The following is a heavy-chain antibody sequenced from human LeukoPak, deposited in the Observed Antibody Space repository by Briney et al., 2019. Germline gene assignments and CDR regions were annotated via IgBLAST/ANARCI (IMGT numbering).Heavy chain of an antibody. V-gene: IGHV3-21*01. D-gene: IGHD6-19*01. CDR1: GFTFSNYS. J-gene: IGHJ4*02. CDR2: ISSSSSYI. Sequence: GGSLRLSCAASGFTFSNYSMNWVRQAPGKGLEWVSSISSSSSYIYYADSVKGRFTISRDNAKNSLYLQMNSLRAEDTAVYYCARDREQWLVLFDYWGQGTLVTVSS. CDR3: ARDREQWLVLFDY.